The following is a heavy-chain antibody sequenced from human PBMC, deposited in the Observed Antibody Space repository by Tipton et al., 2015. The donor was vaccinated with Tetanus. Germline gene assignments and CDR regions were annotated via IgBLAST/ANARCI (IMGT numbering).Heavy chain of an antibody. J-gene: IGHJ4*02. Sequence: TLSLTCTVSGGSISSYYWSWIRQPAGKGLEWIGRIYTSESTNYNPSLKSRLTMSVDTSKNQFSLRLNSVTAADTAVYYCARGKHTVTFDYWGQGTLVTVSS. CDR2: IYTSEST. CDR1: GGSISSYY. CDR3: ARGKHTVTFDY. D-gene: IGHD4-17*01. V-gene: IGHV4-4*07.